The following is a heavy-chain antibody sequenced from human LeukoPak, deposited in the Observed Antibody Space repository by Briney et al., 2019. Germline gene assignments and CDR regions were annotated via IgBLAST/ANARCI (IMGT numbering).Heavy chain of an antibody. J-gene: IGHJ4*02. CDR1: GFTFSSYS. CDR3: ARGASSGDYDY. Sequence: GGSLRLSCAASGFTFSSYSMNWVRQAPGKGLEWVSFISGSGLSIYYADSVKGRFTISRDNAKNTLYLQMNSLRAEDTAVYYCARGASSGDYDYWGQGTLVTVSS. V-gene: IGHV3-48*04. CDR2: ISGSGLSI. D-gene: IGHD4-17*01.